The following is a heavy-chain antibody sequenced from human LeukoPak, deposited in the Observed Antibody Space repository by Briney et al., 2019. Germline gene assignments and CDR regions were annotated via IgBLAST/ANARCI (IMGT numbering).Heavy chain of an antibody. Sequence: PSETLSLTCTVSGGSISSYYWSWIRQPPGKGLEWIGYIYYSGSTNYNPSLKSRVTISVDTSKNQFSLKLSSVTAADTAVYYCASSPKWELLQSWGQGTLVTVSS. J-gene: IGHJ4*02. CDR3: ASSPKWELLQS. V-gene: IGHV4-59*08. CDR1: GGSISSYY. D-gene: IGHD1-26*01. CDR2: IYYSGST.